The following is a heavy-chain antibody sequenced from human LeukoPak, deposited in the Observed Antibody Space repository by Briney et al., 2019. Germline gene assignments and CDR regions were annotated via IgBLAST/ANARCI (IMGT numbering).Heavy chain of an antibody. Sequence: PSETLSLTCTVSGGSINSYYWSWIRQPPGKGLEWSWFIYYSGTTNYNPYLKCRVTTSVDTSNNQFSLKLSSVTAADTAVYYCARESPACGGGSCYDYWGQGTLVTVSS. D-gene: IGHD2-15*01. V-gene: IGHV4-59*01. J-gene: IGHJ4*02. CDR1: GGSINSYY. CDR2: IYYSGTT. CDR3: ARESPACGGGSCYDY.